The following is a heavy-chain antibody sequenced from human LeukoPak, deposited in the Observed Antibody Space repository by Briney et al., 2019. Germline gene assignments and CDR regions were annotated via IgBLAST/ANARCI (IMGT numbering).Heavy chain of an antibody. Sequence: GGSLRLSCAASGFTFSSYSMNWVRQAPGKGLEWVSSISSSSSYIYYADSVKGRFTISRDNAKNSLYLQMNSLRAEDTAVYYCARDGPNGGKNDYWGQGTLVTVSS. D-gene: IGHD7-27*01. CDR3: ARDGPNGGKNDY. V-gene: IGHV3-21*01. CDR2: ISSSSSYI. CDR1: GFTFSSYS. J-gene: IGHJ4*02.